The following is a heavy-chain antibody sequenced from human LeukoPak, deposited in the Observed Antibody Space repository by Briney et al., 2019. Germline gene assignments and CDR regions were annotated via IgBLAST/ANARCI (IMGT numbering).Heavy chain of an antibody. Sequence: SETLSLTCTVSGGSISSSSYYWGWIRQPPGKGLEWIGSIYYSGSTYYNPSLKSRVTISVDTSKNQFSLKLSSVTAADTAVYYCARDCSSTSCYGGFDPWGQGTLVTVSS. CDR3: ARDCSSTSCYGGFDP. CDR1: GGSISSSSYY. CDR2: IYYSGST. J-gene: IGHJ5*02. V-gene: IGHV4-39*01. D-gene: IGHD2-2*01.